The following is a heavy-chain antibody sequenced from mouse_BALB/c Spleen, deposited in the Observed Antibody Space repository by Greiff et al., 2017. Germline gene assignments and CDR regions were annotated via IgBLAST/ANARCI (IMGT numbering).Heavy chain of an antibody. CDR2: INPYNDGT. V-gene: IGHV1-14*01. CDR3: ARTTTATWYFDV. J-gene: IGHJ1*01. CDR1: GYTFTSYV. D-gene: IGHD1-2*01. Sequence: EVKLMESGPELVKPGASVKMSCKASGYTFTSYVMHWVKQKPGQGLEWIGYINPYNDGTKYNEKFKGKATLTSDKSSSTAYMELSSLTSEDSAVYYCARTTTATWYFDVWGAGTTVTVSS.